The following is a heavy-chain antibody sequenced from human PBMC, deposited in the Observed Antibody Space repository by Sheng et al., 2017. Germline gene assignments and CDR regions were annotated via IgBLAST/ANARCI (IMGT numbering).Heavy chain of an antibody. CDR3: ARDSRQRVGYYMDV. CDR2: IYYSGST. J-gene: IGHJ6*03. Sequence: QVQLQESGPGLVKPSETLSLTCTVSGGSISSYYWSWIRQPPGKGLEWIGYIYYSGSTNYNPSLKSRVTISVDTSKNQFSLKLSSVTAADTAVYYCARDSRQRVGYYMDVWGQGTTVTVSS. D-gene: IGHD1-1*01. CDR1: GGSISSYY. V-gene: IGHV4-59*01.